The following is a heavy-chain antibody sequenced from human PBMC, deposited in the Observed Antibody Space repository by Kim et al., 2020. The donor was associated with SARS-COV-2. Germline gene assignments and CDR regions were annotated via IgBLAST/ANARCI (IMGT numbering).Heavy chain of an antibody. J-gene: IGHJ6*03. D-gene: IGHD3-10*01. CDR3: ARKAMVRGGPNYYYYYMDV. Sequence: ASVKVSCKASGYTFTSYAMHWVRQAPGQRLEWMGWINAGNGNTKYSQKFQGRVTITRDTSASTAYMELSSLRSEDTAVYYCARKAMVRGGPNYYYYYMDVWGKGTTVTVSS. V-gene: IGHV1-3*01. CDR1: GYTFTSYA. CDR2: INAGNGNT.